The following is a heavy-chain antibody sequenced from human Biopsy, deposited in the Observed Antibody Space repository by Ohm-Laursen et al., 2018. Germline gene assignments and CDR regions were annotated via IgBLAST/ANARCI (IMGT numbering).Heavy chain of an antibody. CDR1: EGTFSNYG. CDR2: NIPILGTG. V-gene: IGHV1-69*06. Sequence: SVKVSCKAPEGTFSNYGVNWVRQAPGQGLEWLGGNIPILGTGNYAQKFQDRVTVAANTSTSTATMELRGLRSDDTAVYYCATKLTGYFHHWGQGTLVIVSS. D-gene: IGHD3-9*01. J-gene: IGHJ1*01. CDR3: ATKLTGYFHH.